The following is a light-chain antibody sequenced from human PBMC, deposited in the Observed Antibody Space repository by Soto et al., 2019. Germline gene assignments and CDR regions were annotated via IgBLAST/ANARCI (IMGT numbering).Light chain of an antibody. V-gene: IGKV3-11*01. CDR1: QSVSSY. CDR2: DAS. Sequence: EIVLTQSPATLSLSPGERATLSCRASQSVSSYLAWYQQKPGQAPRLLIYDASNRATGIPARFSGSGSGTDFTLTISSLEPEDFAVYYCQQRSNWPPGGLTFGPGTKVDIK. J-gene: IGKJ3*01. CDR3: QQRSNWPPGGLT.